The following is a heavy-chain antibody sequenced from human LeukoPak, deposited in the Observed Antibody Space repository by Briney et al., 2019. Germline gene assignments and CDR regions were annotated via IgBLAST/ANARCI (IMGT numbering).Heavy chain of an antibody. CDR3: AKEYCSNSVCHSLDY. D-gene: IGHD2-8*01. Sequence: GRSLRLSCAASGFTFSSSGMHWVRQAPGKGLEWVAVISYDGSNKHYADSVKGRFTFSRDNSKNTLYLQVNSLRAEDTAVYYCAKEYCSNSVCHSLDYWGQGTLVTVSS. J-gene: IGHJ4*02. V-gene: IGHV3-30*18. CDR2: ISYDGSNK. CDR1: GFTFSSSG.